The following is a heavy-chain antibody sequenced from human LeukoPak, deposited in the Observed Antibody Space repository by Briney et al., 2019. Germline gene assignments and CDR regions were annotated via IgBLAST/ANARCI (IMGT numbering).Heavy chain of an antibody. V-gene: IGHV4-59*01. CDR3: ARVTQQLVLFY. J-gene: IGHJ4*02. CDR1: GGSISSYY. D-gene: IGHD6-13*01. CDR2: IYYSGST. Sequence: SETLSLTCTVSGGSISSYYWSWIRQPPGKGLEWIGYIYYSGSTNYNPSLKSRVTISVDTSKNQFSLKLSSVTAADTAVYYCARVTQQLVLFYWGQGTLVTVSS.